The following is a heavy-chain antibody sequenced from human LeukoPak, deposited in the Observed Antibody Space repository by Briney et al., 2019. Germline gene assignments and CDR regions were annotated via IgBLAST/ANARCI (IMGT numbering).Heavy chain of an antibody. V-gene: IGHV1-8*01. CDR3: ARETGSLPDYYYMDV. D-gene: IGHD3-10*01. Sequence: ASVKVSCKASGYTFTSYDINWVRQATGQGLEWMGWMNPNSGNTGYAQKFQGRVTMTRNTSISTAYMELSSLRSEDTAVYYCARETGSLPDYYYMDVRGKGTTVTVSS. CDR1: GYTFTSYD. J-gene: IGHJ6*03. CDR2: MNPNSGNT.